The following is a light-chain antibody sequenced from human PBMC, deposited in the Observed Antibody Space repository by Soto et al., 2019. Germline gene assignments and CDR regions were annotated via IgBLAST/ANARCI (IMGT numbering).Light chain of an antibody. CDR3: QSYDSITVV. Sequence: NFMLTQPHSVSESPGKTVTISCTRSSGNIASNYVQWYQQRPGSAPTPVIFENNQRPSGVPDRFSGSIDSSSNSASLTISGLQTEDEADCYCQSYDSITVVFGGGTKLTVL. J-gene: IGLJ2*01. V-gene: IGLV6-57*04. CDR2: ENN. CDR1: SGNIASNY.